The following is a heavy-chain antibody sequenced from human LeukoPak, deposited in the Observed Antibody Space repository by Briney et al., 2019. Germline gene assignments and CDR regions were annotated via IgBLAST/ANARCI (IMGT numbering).Heavy chain of an antibody. Sequence: PVASVKVSCKASGYTLTSYYMHWVRQAPGQGLEWMGIIDPSGGSTSYAQKFQGRVTMTRDTSTSTVYMELSSLRSEDTAVYYCARETLEPYFDYWGQGTLVTVSS. CDR3: ARETLEPYFDY. V-gene: IGHV1-46*01. CDR2: IDPSGGST. CDR1: GYTLTSYY. J-gene: IGHJ4*02. D-gene: IGHD3-3*01.